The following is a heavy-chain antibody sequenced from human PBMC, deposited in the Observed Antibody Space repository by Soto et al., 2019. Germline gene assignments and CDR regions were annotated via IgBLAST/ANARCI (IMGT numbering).Heavy chain of an antibody. V-gene: IGHV1-18*01. CDR3: ARGYDILTHFTYYYYGMDV. CDR1: GYTFTSYG. Sequence: QVQLVQSGAEVKKPGASVKVSCKASGYTFTSYGISWVRQAPGQGLEWMGWISAHNGNTNYAQKLQGRVTMTTDTSTSTAYMELRSLRSDDTAVYYCARGYDILTHFTYYYYGMDVWGQGTTVTVSS. D-gene: IGHD3-9*01. J-gene: IGHJ6*02. CDR2: ISAHNGNT.